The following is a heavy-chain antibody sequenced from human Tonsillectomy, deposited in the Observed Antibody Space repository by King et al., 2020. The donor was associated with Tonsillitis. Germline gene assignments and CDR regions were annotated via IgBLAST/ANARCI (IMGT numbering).Heavy chain of an antibody. D-gene: IGHD2-2*01. CDR1: GYTFTSYG. Sequence: VQLVESGAEVKKPGASVKVSCKASGYTFTSYGISWVRQAPGQGLEWMGWISAYNGNTNYAQKLQGRVTMTTDTSTSTAYMELRSLRSDDTAVYYCARKEACSSTSCPLYYYYGMDVWGQGTTVTVSS. CDR2: ISAYNGNT. CDR3: ARKEACSSTSCPLYYYYGMDV. V-gene: IGHV1-18*01. J-gene: IGHJ6*02.